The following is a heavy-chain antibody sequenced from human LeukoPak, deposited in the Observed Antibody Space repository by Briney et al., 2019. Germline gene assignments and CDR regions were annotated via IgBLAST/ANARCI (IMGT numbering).Heavy chain of an antibody. V-gene: IGHV1-18*04. Sequence: ASVKVSCKASGYTFTSYGISWVRQAPGQGLEWKGWISAYNGNTNYAQKLQGRVTMTTDTSTSTAYMELRSLRSDDTAVYYCARVVVVPAASSFDYWGQGTLVTVSS. CDR2: ISAYNGNT. CDR3: ARVVVVPAASSFDY. D-gene: IGHD2-2*01. CDR1: GYTFTSYG. J-gene: IGHJ4*02.